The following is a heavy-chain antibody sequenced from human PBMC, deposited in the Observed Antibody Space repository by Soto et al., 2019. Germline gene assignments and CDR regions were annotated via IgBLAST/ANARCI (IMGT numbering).Heavy chain of an antibody. CDR2: IWYDGSNK. V-gene: IGHV3-33*01. J-gene: IGHJ3*02. CDR3: ARESEQLAFDI. CDR1: GFTFGSYG. Sequence: GSLRLSCAASGFTFGSYGMHWVRQAPGKGLEWVAVIWYDGSNKYYADSVKGRFTISRDKSKNTLYLQMNSLRAEDTAVYYCARESEQLAFDIWGQGTMVTVSS. D-gene: IGHD6-13*01.